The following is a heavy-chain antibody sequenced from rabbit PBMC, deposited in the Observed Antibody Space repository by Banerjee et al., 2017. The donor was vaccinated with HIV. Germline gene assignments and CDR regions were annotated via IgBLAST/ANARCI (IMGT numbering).Heavy chain of an antibody. D-gene: IGHD1-1*01. Sequence: QEQLEESGGDLVKPEGSLTLTCTASGFSFSSSYWICWVRQAPGKGLEWIACIYAGSSGSTYYASWAKGRFTISKTSSTVTLQMTSLTAADTATYFCARPYNSISYWDLWGPGTLVTVS. CDR2: IYAGSSGST. CDR3: ARPYNSISYWDL. J-gene: IGHJ4*01. V-gene: IGHV1S45*01. CDR1: GFSFSSSYW.